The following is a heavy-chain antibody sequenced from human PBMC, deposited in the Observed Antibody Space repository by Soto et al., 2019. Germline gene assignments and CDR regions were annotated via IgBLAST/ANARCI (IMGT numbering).Heavy chain of an antibody. CDR2: INHSGST. J-gene: IGHJ4*02. CDR3: ARRGDFWSGYYMRGAFDY. D-gene: IGHD3-3*01. CDR1: GGSFSCYY. Sequence: SETLSLTCAVYGGSFSCYYWSWIRQPPGKGLEWIGEINHSGSTNYNPSLKSRVTISVDTSKNQFSLKLSSVTAADTAVYYCARRGDFWSGYYMRGAFDYWGQGTLVTVSS. V-gene: IGHV4-34*01.